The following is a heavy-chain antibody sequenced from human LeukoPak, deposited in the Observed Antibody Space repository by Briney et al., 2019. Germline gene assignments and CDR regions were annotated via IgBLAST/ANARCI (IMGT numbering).Heavy chain of an antibody. J-gene: IGHJ4*02. CDR1: GGSSSGYY. Sequence: PSETLSLTCAVYGGSSSGYYWSWIRQPPGKGLEWVGEINHSGSTNYNPSLKSRVTISVDTSKNQFSLKLSSATAADTAVYYCARAYYYGSGSYYYYWGQGTLVTVSS. V-gene: IGHV4-34*01. D-gene: IGHD3-10*01. CDR2: INHSGST. CDR3: ARAYYYGSGSYYYY.